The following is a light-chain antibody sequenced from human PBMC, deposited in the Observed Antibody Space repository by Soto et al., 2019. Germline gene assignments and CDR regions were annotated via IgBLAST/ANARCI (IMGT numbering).Light chain of an antibody. J-gene: IGKJ4*01. CDR2: GIS. Sequence: EIVLTQSPGTLSLSPGERATLSCRASQSVKSDYLAWYQQKPGQAPRLLIYGISSRATGIPDRFSGSGSGTDFTLTISRLEPEDFAVYYCQQYGSSSLTFGGGTKVEIK. CDR3: QQYGSSSLT. V-gene: IGKV3-20*01. CDR1: QSVKSDY.